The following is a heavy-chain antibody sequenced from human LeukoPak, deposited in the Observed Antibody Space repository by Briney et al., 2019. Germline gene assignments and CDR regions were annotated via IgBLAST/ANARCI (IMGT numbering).Heavy chain of an antibody. V-gene: IGHV4-4*07. J-gene: IGHJ5*02. CDR1: GGSISSYY. CDR2: IYTSGST. Sequence: SENLSLTCTVSGGSISSYYWSWIRQPAGKGLEWIGRIYTSGSTNYNPSLKSRVTMSVDTSKNQFSLKLSSVTAADTAVYYCARDRGLAYSSSPGGFDPWGQGTLVTVSS. CDR3: ARDRGLAYSSSPGGFDP. D-gene: IGHD6-6*01.